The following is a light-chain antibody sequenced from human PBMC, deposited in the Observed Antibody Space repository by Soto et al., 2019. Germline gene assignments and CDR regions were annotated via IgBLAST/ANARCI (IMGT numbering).Light chain of an antibody. Sequence: EIVLTQSPDTLSLSPGEGASLSCRVSQSVHTFLAWYQQKPGQPPRLLFYGASTRATGVPARFSGSGSGTDFTLTISSLEPEDFAVYYCHQRSNWPPDTFGQGTKVDIK. V-gene: IGKV3-11*01. CDR1: QSVHTF. CDR3: HQRSNWPPDT. J-gene: IGKJ1*01. CDR2: GAS.